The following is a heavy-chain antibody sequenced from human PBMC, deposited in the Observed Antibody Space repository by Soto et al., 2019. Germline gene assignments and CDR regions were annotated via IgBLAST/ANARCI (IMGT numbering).Heavy chain of an antibody. D-gene: IGHD3-22*01. CDR2: IYYSGST. CDR1: GGSISSSSYY. Sequence: PSETLSLTCTVSGGSISSSSYYWGCIRQPPGKGLEWIGSIYYSGSTYYNPSLKSRVTISVDTSKNQFSLKLSSVTAADTAVYYCARGDYYDSSGYYYYYYGMDVWGQGTTVTVSS. V-gene: IGHV4-39*01. CDR3: ARGDYYDSSGYYYYYYGMDV. J-gene: IGHJ6*02.